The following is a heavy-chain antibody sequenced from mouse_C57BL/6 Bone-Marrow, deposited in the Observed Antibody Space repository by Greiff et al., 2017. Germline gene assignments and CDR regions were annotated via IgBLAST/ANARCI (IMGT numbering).Heavy chain of an antibody. CDR2: IHPSDSDT. D-gene: IGHD1-1*01. CDR1: GYTFTSYW. CDR3: AIPRLYYSSSDDAMDY. V-gene: IGHV1-74*01. Sequence: QVQLQQPGAELVKPGASVKVSCKASGYTFTSYWMHWVKQRPGQGLEWIGRIHPSDSDTNYNQKFKGKATLTVDKSSSTAYTQISSLTSEDSAVYYCAIPRLYYSSSDDAMDYWGQGTSVTVSS. J-gene: IGHJ4*01.